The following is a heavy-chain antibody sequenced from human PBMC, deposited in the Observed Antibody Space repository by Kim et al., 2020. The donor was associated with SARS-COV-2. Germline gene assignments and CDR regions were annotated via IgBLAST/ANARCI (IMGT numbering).Heavy chain of an antibody. J-gene: IGHJ6*02. CDR1: GFTFSSYG. D-gene: IGHD3-10*01. Sequence: GGSLRLSCAASGFTFSSYGMHWVRQAPGKGLEWVAVIWYDGSNKYYADSVKGRFTISRDNSKNTLYLQMNSLRAEDTAVYYCAKGPMVRGQYYYYYYGMDVWGQGTTVTVSS. CDR3: AKGPMVRGQYYYYYYGMDV. CDR2: IWYDGSNK. V-gene: IGHV3-33*06.